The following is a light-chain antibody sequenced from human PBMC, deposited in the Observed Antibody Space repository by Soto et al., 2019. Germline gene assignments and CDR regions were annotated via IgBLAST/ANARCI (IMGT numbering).Light chain of an antibody. CDR1: QSVSNNY. CDR3: HQRSNWPRT. Sequence: EIVFTQSPGTLSLSPVERATLSCRASQSVSNNYLAWYQQKPGQAPRLLIYGASNRATGIPDRFSGSGSGTDFTLTISSLEPQDVAVYFCHQRSNWPRTFGGGTKVDIK. CDR2: GAS. J-gene: IGKJ4*02. V-gene: IGKV3D-20*02.